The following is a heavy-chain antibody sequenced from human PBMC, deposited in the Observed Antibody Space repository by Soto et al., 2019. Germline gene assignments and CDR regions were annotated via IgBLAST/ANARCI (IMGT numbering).Heavy chain of an antibody. V-gene: IGHV3-23*01. Sequence: EVQVLESGGGLVQPGGSLRLSCAATGFTFSDFAMSWVRQAPGKGLEWVSRIYGGGNGPHYADSVKGRVTISRDNSKNTLYLQMNSLRAEDTAVYYGAKMEGRDPWADSFDYWGQGTLVTVSS. J-gene: IGHJ4*02. CDR1: GFTFSDFA. D-gene: IGHD3-10*01. CDR2: IYGGGNGP. CDR3: AKMEGRDPWADSFDY.